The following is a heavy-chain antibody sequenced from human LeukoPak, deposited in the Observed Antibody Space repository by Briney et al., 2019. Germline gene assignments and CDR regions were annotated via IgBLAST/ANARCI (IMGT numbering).Heavy chain of an antibody. V-gene: IGHV3-53*01. D-gene: IGHD6-19*01. J-gene: IGHJ4*02. CDR1: GFTFSSYW. CDR3: ARPSDSSGCCTFDY. CDR2: IYGGGST. Sequence: GGSLRLSCAASGFTFSSYWMHWVRQAPGKGLEWVSIIYGGGSTYHADSVKGRFTISRDNSKNALYLQMNSLRAEDTAVYYCARPSDSSGCCTFDYWGQGALVTVSS.